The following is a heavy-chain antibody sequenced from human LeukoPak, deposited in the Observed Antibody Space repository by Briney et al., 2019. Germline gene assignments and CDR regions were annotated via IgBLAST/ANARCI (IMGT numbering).Heavy chain of an antibody. Sequence: AGGSLRLSCAASGFTFSSYAMSWVRQAPGKGLEWVSAISGSGGSTYYADSVKGRFTISRDNSKNTLYLQMNSLRAEDTAVYYCARLSGTAVTSSRVFHYWGQGTLVTVSS. J-gene: IGHJ4*02. V-gene: IGHV3-23*01. CDR2: ISGSGGST. D-gene: IGHD4-17*01. CDR3: ARLSGTAVTSSRVFHY. CDR1: GFTFSSYA.